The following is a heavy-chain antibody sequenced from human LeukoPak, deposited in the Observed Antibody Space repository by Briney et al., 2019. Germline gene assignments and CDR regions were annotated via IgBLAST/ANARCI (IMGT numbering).Heavy chain of an antibody. J-gene: IGHJ3*02. CDR2: INHSGST. Sequence: SETLSLTCAVYGGSFSGYYWGWIRQPPGKGLEWIGEINHSGSTNYNPSLKSRVTISVDTSKNQFSLKLSSVTAADTAVYYCARGLYYYDSSGYYPTAFDIWGQGSMVTVSS. D-gene: IGHD3-22*01. CDR1: GGSFSGYY. CDR3: ARGLYYYDSSGYYPTAFDI. V-gene: IGHV4-34*01.